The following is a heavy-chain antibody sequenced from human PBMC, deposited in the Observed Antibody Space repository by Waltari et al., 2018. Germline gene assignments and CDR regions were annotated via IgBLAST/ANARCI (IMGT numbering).Heavy chain of an antibody. CDR1: GFIFRTYG. Sequence: EVQLLESGGGRVQPGGSLRLSCAASGFIFRTYGRNWVRQAQGKGLEWVAGISDSGGKTFYADSAKGRFTISRDNSQKTLYLQMNGLGVDDTAVYFCAKERLTVATESFDSWGQGTLVTVSS. CDR3: AKERLTVATESFDS. J-gene: IGHJ4*02. V-gene: IGHV3-23*01. D-gene: IGHD4-17*01. CDR2: ISDSGGKT.